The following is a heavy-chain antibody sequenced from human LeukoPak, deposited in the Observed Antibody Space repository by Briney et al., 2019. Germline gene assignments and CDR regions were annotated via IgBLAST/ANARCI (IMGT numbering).Heavy chain of an antibody. CDR1: GFTFNSYS. J-gene: IGHJ4*02. V-gene: IGHV3-7*01. D-gene: IGHD3-22*01. CDR2: IKGDGSAK. CDR3: ASSHDSSGND. Sequence: GGSLRLSCAASGFTFNSYSMNWVRQAPGKGLEWVANIKGDGSAKFYVDSVKGRFTISRDNSKNSLFLQMNSLRAEDTAVYYCASSHDSSGNDWGQGTLVTVSS.